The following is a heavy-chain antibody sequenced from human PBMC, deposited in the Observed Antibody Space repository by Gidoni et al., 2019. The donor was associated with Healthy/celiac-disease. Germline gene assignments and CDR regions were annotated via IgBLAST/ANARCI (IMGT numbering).Heavy chain of an antibody. CDR3: TTDPSGWYFRDAFDI. CDR2: IKSKTDGGTT. D-gene: IGHD6-19*01. Sequence: EVQLVESGGGLVKPGGSLRLSCAASGFTFSNAWMSWVRQAPGKGLEWVGRIKSKTDGGTTDYAAPVKGRFTISRDDSKNTLYLQMNSLKTEDTAVYYCTTDPSGWYFRDAFDIWGQGTMVTVSS. J-gene: IGHJ3*02. CDR1: GFTFSNAW. V-gene: IGHV3-15*01.